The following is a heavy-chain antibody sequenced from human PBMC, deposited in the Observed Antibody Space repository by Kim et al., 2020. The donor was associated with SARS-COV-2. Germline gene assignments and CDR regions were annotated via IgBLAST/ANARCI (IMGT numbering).Heavy chain of an antibody. CDR2: IYHSGTT. CDR1: GGSIITGGYY. Sequence: SETLSLTCSVSGGSIITGGYYWSWIRQLPGKGLECFGFIYHSGTTYYSPSLKSRVSMSVDASKNQFSLRLTSVTAADTAVYYCASSPGVGATYFDYWGQG. D-gene: IGHD1-26*01. V-gene: IGHV4-31*03. J-gene: IGHJ4*02. CDR3: ASSPGVGATYFDY.